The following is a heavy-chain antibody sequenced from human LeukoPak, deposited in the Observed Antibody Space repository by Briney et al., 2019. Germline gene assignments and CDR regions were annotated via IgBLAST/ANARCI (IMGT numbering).Heavy chain of an antibody. CDR2: INPNSGGT. J-gene: IGHJ4*02. CDR3: ARRFGSSIGYFGY. CDR1: GYTFTGYY. V-gene: IGHV1-2*02. D-gene: IGHD1-26*01. Sequence: GASVKVSCKASGYTFTGYYMHWVRQAPGQGLEWMGWINPNSGGTNYAQKFQGRVTMTRDTSISTAYMELSRLRSDDTAVYYCARRFGSSIGYFGYWGQGTLVTVSS.